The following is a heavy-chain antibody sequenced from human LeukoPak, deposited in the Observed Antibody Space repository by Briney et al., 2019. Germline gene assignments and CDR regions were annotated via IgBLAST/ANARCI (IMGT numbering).Heavy chain of an antibody. CDR2: IGRSGTTI. J-gene: IGHJ4*02. D-gene: IGHD3-10*01. V-gene: IGHV3-11*04. CDR3: ARVRDGSGSYPSFDY. Sequence: GGSLTLSCAASGFTFSDYYMSWIRQVQGTGLERVSYIGRSGTTIHYADSVKGRFTISRDSAKNSLYLRMNSLRAEDTAVYYCARVRDGSGSYPSFDYWGQGTLVTVSS. CDR1: GFTFSDYY.